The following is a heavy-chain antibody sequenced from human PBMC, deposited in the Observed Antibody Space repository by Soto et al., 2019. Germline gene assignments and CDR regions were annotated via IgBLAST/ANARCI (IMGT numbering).Heavy chain of an antibody. CDR2: ISYTGGAT. CDR3: VKFALPGACTGTSSYPDS. J-gene: IGHJ4*02. D-gene: IGHD2-2*01. V-gene: IGHV3-23*01. Sequence: EVQLLESGGGLVQPGGSVRLSCAASGFAFTSFAMSWVRQAPGKGLEWVSAISYTGGATYYADSVKGRFTISRDDSKKALFLQMNSLRAEDTAIYSCVKFALPGACTGTSSYPDSWGEGTPVTVSS. CDR1: GFAFTSFA.